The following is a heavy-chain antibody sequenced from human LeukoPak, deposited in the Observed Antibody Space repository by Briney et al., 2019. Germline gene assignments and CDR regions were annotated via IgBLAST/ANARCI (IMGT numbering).Heavy chain of an antibody. D-gene: IGHD5-18*01. Sequence: SETLSLTCTVSGGSITSYYWSWVRQPPGKGLEWIGCIYYSGSINYNPSLESRVTISIDTSKNQFSLNLRSVNTADTAVYYCATLHSYGADIWVLGTMVTVSS. J-gene: IGHJ3*02. CDR2: IYYSGSI. CDR1: GGSITSYY. CDR3: ATLHSYGADI. V-gene: IGHV4-59*01.